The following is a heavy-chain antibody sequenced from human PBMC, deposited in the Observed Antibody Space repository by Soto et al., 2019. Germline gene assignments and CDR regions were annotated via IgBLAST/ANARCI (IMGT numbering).Heavy chain of an antibody. Sequence: GGSLRLSCAASGFTFSNAWMSWVRQAPGKGLEWVGRIKSKTDGGTTDYAAPVKGRFTISRDDSKNTLYLQMNSLKTEDTAVYYCTTGHGSGSYRDYWGQGTLVTVSS. J-gene: IGHJ4*02. CDR3: TTGHGSGSYRDY. CDR2: IKSKTDGGTT. V-gene: IGHV3-15*01. D-gene: IGHD3-10*01. CDR1: GFTFSNAW.